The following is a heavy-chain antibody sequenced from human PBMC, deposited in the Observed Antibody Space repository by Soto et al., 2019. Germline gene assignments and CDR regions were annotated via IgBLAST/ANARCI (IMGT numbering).Heavy chain of an antibody. D-gene: IGHD3-22*01. CDR3: ASPIVVPTTGFDY. CDR1: GYTFTSSD. J-gene: IGHJ4*02. CDR2: MNPNIGNT. Sequence: ASVKVSCKASGYTFTSSDINWVRQATGQGLEWMGWMNPNIGNTGYAQKFQGRVTMTRNTSISTAYMELSSLRSEDTAVYYCASPIVVPTTGFDYWCLGPLVTVAS. V-gene: IGHV1-8*01.